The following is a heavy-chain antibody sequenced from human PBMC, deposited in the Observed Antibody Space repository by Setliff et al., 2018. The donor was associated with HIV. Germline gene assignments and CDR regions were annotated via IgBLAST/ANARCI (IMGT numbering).Heavy chain of an antibody. CDR2: INHGGKT. V-gene: IGHV4-38-2*02. Sequence: SETLSLTCIVSNYSITSNYYWAWIRQPPGQGLEWIGSINHGGKTYYSPSLKSRVAISVDTSKNEFSLHFQSVTATDTAMYFCARQGYYYRGDFYHNEGSDYWGQGTLVTVSS. J-gene: IGHJ4*02. CDR3: ARQGYYYRGDFYHNEGSDY. D-gene: IGHD3-22*01. CDR1: NYSITSNYY.